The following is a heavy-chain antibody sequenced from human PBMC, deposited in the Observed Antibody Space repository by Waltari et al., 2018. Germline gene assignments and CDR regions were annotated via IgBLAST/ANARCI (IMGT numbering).Heavy chain of an antibody. Sequence: EVQLVESGGGLVKPGGSLRLSCAASGFTFSSYSMNWVRQAPGQGLEWVSSISSSSSYIYYADSVKGRFTISRDNAKNSLYLQMNSLRAEDTAVYYCARDRGGTSWISLSDYYYYGMDVWGQGTTVTVSS. D-gene: IGHD2-2*01. J-gene: IGHJ6*02. V-gene: IGHV3-21*01. CDR1: GFTFSSYS. CDR2: ISSSSSYI. CDR3: ARDRGGTSWISLSDYYYYGMDV.